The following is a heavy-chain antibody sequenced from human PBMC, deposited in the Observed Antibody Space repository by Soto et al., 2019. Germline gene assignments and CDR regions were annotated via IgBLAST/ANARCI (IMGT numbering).Heavy chain of an antibody. J-gene: IGHJ6*02. D-gene: IGHD2-2*01. CDR3: ARLGGYCSSTSCYGYYGMDV. CDR2: FYYSGST. V-gene: IGHV4-39*01. Sequence: PSETLSLTCTVXGGSISSGPYSWGWIRQPPGKGLEWIGTFYYSGSTYYNPSLESRVTISVDTSKNQFSLKVSSVTAADTAVYYCARLGGYCSSTSCYGYYGMDVWGQGTTVTVSS. CDR1: GGSISSGPYS.